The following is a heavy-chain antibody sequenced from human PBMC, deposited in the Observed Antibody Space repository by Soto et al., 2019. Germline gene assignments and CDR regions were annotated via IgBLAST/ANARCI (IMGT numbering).Heavy chain of an antibody. V-gene: IGHV3-43*02. D-gene: IGHD6-13*01. CDR1: GFTFDDYA. J-gene: IGHJ4*02. Sequence: GGSLRLSCAASGFTFDDYAMHWVRQAPGKGLEWVSLISGDGGSTYYADSVKGRFTISRDNSKNSLYLQMNSLRTEDTALYYCAKDKEMKTYNSSWYDYWGQGTLVTVSS. CDR2: ISGDGGST. CDR3: AKDKEMKTYNSSWYDY.